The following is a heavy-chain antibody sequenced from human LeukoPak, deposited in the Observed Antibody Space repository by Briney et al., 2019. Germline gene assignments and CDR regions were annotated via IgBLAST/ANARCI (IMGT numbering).Heavy chain of an antibody. CDR1: GFTFSSYS. V-gene: IGHV3-21*01. J-gene: IGHJ4*02. CDR3: ARDRTSGCSGGSCYNGGFDY. Sequence: GGSLRLSCAASGFTFSSYSMNWVRQAPGKGLEWVPSISSSSSYIYYADSVKGRFTISRDNAKNSLYLQMNSLRAEDTAVYYCARDRTSGCSGGSCYNGGFDYWGQGTLVTVSS. CDR2: ISSSSSYI. D-gene: IGHD2-15*01.